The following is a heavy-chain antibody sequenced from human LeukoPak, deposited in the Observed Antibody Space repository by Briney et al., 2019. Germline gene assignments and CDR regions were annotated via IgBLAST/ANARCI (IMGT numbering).Heavy chain of an antibody. CDR3: ARGRYCSADICSGGDAFDI. CDR1: GGSINNYY. V-gene: IGHV4-4*07. J-gene: IGHJ3*02. Sequence: TSETLSLTCTVSGGSINNYYWSWIRQPAGKGLEWIGRIYTRGSTNYNPSLKSRVTMSVDTSKNQFPLKLSSVTAADTAVYYCARGRYCSADICSGGDAFDIWGQGTMVSVSS. D-gene: IGHD2-15*01. CDR2: IYTRGST.